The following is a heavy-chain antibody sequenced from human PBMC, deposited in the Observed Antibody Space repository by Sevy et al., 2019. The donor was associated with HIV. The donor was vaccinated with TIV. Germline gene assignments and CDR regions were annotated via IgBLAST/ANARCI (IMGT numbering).Heavy chain of an antibody. CDR3: ASGGLTVALDY. Sequence: GGSLRLSCAASGFTVSSNYMSWVRQAPGKGLEWVSVIYSGGSTYYADSGRGRFTITRDNSKNTLYLQMNSLGAEDTAVYYCASGGLTVALDYWGQGTLVTVSS. CDR1: GFTVSSNY. J-gene: IGHJ4*02. D-gene: IGHD6-19*01. CDR2: IYSGGST. V-gene: IGHV3-53*01.